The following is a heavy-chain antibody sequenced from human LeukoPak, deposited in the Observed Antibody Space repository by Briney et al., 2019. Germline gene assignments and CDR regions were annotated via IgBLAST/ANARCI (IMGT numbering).Heavy chain of an antibody. D-gene: IGHD6-13*01. CDR3: ASGEAALPYNWFDP. CDR1: GGTFSSYS. V-gene: IGHV1-69*05. J-gene: IGHJ5*02. Sequence: SVKVSCKASGGTFSSYSISRVRQAPGQGLEWMGGIIPIFGTANYAQKFQGRVTITTDESTSTACMELSSMRSEDMAVYYCASGEAALPYNWFDPWGQGTLVTVSS. CDR2: IIPIFGTA.